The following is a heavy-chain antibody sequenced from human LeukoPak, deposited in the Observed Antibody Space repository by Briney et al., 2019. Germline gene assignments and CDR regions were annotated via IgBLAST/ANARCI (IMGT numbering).Heavy chain of an antibody. Sequence: GASVKVSCKASGGTFSSYAISWVRQAPGQGLEWMGRIIPIFGIANYAQKFQGRVTITADKSTSTAYMELSSLRSEDTAVYYCARDYNGYVSDYWGQGTLVTVSS. D-gene: IGHD5-12*01. CDR1: GGTFSSYA. CDR2: IIPIFGIA. V-gene: IGHV1-69*04. J-gene: IGHJ4*02. CDR3: ARDYNGYVSDY.